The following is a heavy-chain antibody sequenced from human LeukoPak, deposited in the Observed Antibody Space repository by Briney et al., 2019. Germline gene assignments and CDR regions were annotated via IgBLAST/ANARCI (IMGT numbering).Heavy chain of an antibody. D-gene: IGHD5/OR15-5a*01. Sequence: QTGGSLRLSCEASGFTFSSYDFHWIRQAAGSSLEWVAGIGTTDDRFYAGSVRGRFTISREDAWDSMYLQMNNLRPGDTAVYYCARRKAHCLPGCTFDTWGRGTQVTVSS. J-gene: IGHJ5*02. CDR1: GFTFSSYD. CDR3: ARRKAHCLPGCTFDT. CDR2: IGTTDDR. V-gene: IGHV3-13*04.